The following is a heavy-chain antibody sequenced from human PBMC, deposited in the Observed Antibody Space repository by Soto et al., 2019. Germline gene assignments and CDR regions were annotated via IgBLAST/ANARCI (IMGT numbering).Heavy chain of an antibody. Sequence: SETLSLTCAVSGYSISSGYYWGWIRQPPGKGLEWIGSIYHSGSTYYNPSLKSRVTISVDTSKNQFSLKLSSVTAADTAVYYCARVGMAGKTYYYYGMDVWGQGTTVTVS. CDR2: IYHSGST. D-gene: IGHD6-19*01. J-gene: IGHJ6*02. V-gene: IGHV4-38-2*01. CDR3: ARVGMAGKTYYYYGMDV. CDR1: GYSISSGYY.